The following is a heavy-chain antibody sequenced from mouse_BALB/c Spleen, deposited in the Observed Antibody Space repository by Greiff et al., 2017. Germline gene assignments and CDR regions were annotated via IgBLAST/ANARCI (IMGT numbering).Heavy chain of an antibody. CDR3: AKTMITTGPWFAY. CDR1: GFTFSSYA. D-gene: IGHD2-4*01. Sequence: EVQRVESGGGLVKPGGSLKLSCAASGFTFSSYAMSWVRQYPEKRLEWVAEISSGGSYTYYPDTVTGRFTISRDNAKNTLYLEMSSLRSEDTAMYYCAKTMITTGPWFAYWGQGTLVTVSA. CDR2: ISSGGSYT. J-gene: IGHJ3*01. V-gene: IGHV5-9-4*01.